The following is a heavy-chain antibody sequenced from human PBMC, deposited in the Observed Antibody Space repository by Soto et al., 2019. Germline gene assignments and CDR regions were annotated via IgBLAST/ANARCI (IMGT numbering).Heavy chain of an antibody. D-gene: IGHD6-19*01. J-gene: IGHJ5*02. Sequence: PSETLSLTCAVSGYSISSSNWWGWIRQPPGKGLEWIGYIYYSGSTNYNPSLKSRVTISVDTSKNQFSLKLSSVTAADTAVYYCASLYSSGWYLDPWGQGTLVTVSS. V-gene: IGHV4-28*01. CDR1: GYSISSSNW. CDR2: IYYSGST. CDR3: ASLYSSGWYLDP.